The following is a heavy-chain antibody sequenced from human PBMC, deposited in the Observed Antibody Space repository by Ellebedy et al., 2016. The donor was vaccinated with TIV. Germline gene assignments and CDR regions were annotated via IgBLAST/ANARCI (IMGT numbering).Heavy chain of an antibody. CDR1: GFTFSTYA. CDR3: AKENWYNDY. Sequence: GESLKISCAASGFTFSTYAMHWVRQAPGKGLEWVAVISYDGSNKYYADSVKGRFTISRDNSKNSLYLQMNSLRAEDTAVYYCAKENWYNDYWGQGTLVTVSS. V-gene: IGHV3-30-3*02. CDR2: ISYDGSNK. J-gene: IGHJ4*02. D-gene: IGHD1/OR15-1a*01.